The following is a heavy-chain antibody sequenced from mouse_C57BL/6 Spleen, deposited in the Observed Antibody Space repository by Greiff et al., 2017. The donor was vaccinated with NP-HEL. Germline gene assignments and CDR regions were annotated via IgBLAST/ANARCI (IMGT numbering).Heavy chain of an antibody. V-gene: IGHV1-76*01. J-gene: IGHJ4*01. CDR1: GYTFTDYY. Sequence: VQLQQSGAELVRPGASVKLSCKASGYTFTDYYINWVKQRPGQGLEWIARIYPGSGNTYYNEKFKGKATLTAEKSSSTAYMQLSSLTSEDSAVYFCARTPFITTPPMDYWGQGTSVTVSS. CDR3: ARTPFITTPPMDY. CDR2: IYPGSGNT. D-gene: IGHD1-1*01.